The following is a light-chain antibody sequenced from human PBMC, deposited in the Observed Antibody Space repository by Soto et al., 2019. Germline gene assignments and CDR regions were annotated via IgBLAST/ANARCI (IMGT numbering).Light chain of an antibody. CDR2: DAS. V-gene: IGKV3-11*01. Sequence: EIVLTQSPGTLSLSPGERATLSCRTSQSVSSYLAWYQQKPGQAPRLLIYDASNRASGIPARFSGSGSGTDFTLAISSLDPEDVAVYYCQQRSNWSVTFGQGTRVDIK. CDR1: QSVSSY. CDR3: QQRSNWSVT. J-gene: IGKJ1*01.